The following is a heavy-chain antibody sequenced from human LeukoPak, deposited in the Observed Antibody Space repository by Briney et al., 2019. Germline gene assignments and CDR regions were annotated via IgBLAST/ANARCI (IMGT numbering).Heavy chain of an antibody. CDR2: TNSDGSST. V-gene: IGHV3-74*01. Sequence: GGSLRLSCAASGFTFSSYWMHWVRQAPGKGLVWVSRTNSDGSSTSYADSVKGRFTISRDNAKNTLYLQMNSLRAEDTALYYCARAERTVTYDYWGQGTLVTVSS. CDR3: ARAERTVTYDY. CDR1: GFTFSSYW. D-gene: IGHD4-11*01. J-gene: IGHJ4*02.